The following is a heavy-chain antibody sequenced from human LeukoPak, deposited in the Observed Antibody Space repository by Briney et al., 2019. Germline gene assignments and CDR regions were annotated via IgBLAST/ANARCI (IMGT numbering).Heavy chain of an antibody. CDR2: INWDDQK. Sequence: SGPTLVNPTQTLTLTCTFSGFSLTTSGVGVGWIRQPPGKALEWLALINWDDQKVYSPSLQSRLSITKDTSKNQVVLTMTNVGPVDTATYYCAHRRDSSGYQYRWWFAPWGQGTVVTVSS. CDR1: GFSLTTSGVG. J-gene: IGHJ5*02. D-gene: IGHD3-22*01. V-gene: IGHV2-5*02. CDR3: AHRRDSSGYQYRWWFAP.